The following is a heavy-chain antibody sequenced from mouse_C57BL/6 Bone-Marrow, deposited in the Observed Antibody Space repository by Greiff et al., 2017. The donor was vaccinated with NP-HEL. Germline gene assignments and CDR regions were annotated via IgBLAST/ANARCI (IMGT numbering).Heavy chain of an antibody. Sequence: EVQLQESGPGLVKPSQSLSLTCSVTGYSITSGYYWNWIRQFPGNKLEWMGYISYDGSNNYNPSLKNRISITRDTSKNQFFLKLNSVTTEDTATYYCARGGLLRTLGAMDYWGQGTSVTVSS. D-gene: IGHD2-3*01. J-gene: IGHJ4*01. V-gene: IGHV3-6*01. CDR2: ISYDGSN. CDR3: ARGGLLRTLGAMDY. CDR1: GYSITSGYY.